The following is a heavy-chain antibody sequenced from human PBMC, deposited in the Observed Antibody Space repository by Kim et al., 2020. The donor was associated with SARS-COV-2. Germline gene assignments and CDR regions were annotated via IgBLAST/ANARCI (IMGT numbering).Heavy chain of an antibody. D-gene: IGHD5-18*01. Sequence: SETLSLTCTVSGGSISSGGYYWSWIRQHPGKGLEWIGYIYYSGSTYYNPSLKSRVTISVDTSKNQFSLKLSSVTAADTAVYYCARDCGYSYGGSYYGMDVWGQGTTVTVSS. V-gene: IGHV4-31*03. CDR3: ARDCGYSYGGSYYGMDV. CDR1: GGSISSGGYY. J-gene: IGHJ6*02. CDR2: IYYSGST.